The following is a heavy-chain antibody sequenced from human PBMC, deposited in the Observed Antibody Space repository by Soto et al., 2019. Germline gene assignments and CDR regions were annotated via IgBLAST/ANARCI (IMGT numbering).Heavy chain of an antibody. V-gene: IGHV4-4*02. Sequence: QVQLQETGPGLVEPSGTLSLTCAVSGASISSSNWWSWVRQSPGKGLEWIGEIFHSGDTSYNPSRKSRVIISVDKSKNQFSLRLKSVTDSDTAVYFCARDYLAVRPGHYSAMEVWCQGTTVIVSS. CDR2: IFHSGDT. J-gene: IGHJ6*02. D-gene: IGHD6-6*01. CDR3: ARDYLAVRPGHYSAMEV. CDR1: GASISSSNW.